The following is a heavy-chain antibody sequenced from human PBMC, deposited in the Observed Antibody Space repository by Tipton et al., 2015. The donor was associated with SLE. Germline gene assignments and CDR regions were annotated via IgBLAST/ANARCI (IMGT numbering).Heavy chain of an antibody. CDR3: ARDPSGDHSAFDP. D-gene: IGHD7-27*01. CDR2: ISDDGSNK. V-gene: IGHV3-30-3*01. CDR1: GFTFSSYE. Sequence: SLRLSCAASGFTFSSYEMNWVRQAPGKGLEWVAVISDDGSNKYYADSVKGRITISRDNSKNTLYLQMNSLRTEDTAVYYCARDPSGDHSAFDPWGQGTLVTVSS. J-gene: IGHJ5*02.